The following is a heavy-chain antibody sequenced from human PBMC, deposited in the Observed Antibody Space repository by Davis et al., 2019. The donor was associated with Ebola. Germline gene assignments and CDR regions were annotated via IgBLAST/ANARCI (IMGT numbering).Heavy chain of an antibody. CDR3: AHSPAAAGTFDP. J-gene: IGHJ5*02. CDR1: GFSLRTPGVG. CDR2: IYWDDGK. Sequence: SGSTLVKPTQTLMLTCTFSGFSLRTPGVGVGWIRQPPGKALEWLALIYWDDGKRYSPSLKTRLTITKDTSKNQVVLTMTNMDPVDTATYYCAHSPAAAGTFDPWGQGTLVTVSS. V-gene: IGHV2-5*02. D-gene: IGHD6-13*01.